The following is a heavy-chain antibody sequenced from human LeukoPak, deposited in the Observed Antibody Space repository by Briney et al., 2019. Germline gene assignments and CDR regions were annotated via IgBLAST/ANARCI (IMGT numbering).Heavy chain of an antibody. V-gene: IGHV3-21*01. CDR3: ARTPDGADY. CDR1: GFTFSSYS. CDR2: ISSSSTYI. J-gene: IGHJ4*02. D-gene: IGHD3-10*01. Sequence: GGSLRLSCAASGFTFSSYSMNWVRQAPGERLEWVSSISSSSTYIYYADSVKGRFTISRDDAKNSLFLQMNSLRAEDTAVYYCARTPDGADYWGQGTLVTVSS.